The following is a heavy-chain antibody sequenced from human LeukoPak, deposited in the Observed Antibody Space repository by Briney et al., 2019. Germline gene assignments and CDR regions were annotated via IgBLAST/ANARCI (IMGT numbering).Heavy chain of an antibody. D-gene: IGHD3-10*01. V-gene: IGHV5-51*01. CDR3: ARQVRSSQNWFDP. CDR2: IYPGDSDT. CDR1: GYILTNNW. J-gene: IGHJ5*02. Sequence: GESLKISCKVSGYILTNNWIGWVRQVPGKGLEWMGIIYPGDSDTRYSPSFQGQVTISADKSISTAYLQWSSLKASDTAMYYCARQVRSSQNWFDPWGQGTLVTVSS.